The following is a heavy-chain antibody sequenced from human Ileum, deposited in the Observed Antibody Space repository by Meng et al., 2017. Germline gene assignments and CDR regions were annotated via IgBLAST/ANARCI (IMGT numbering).Heavy chain of an antibody. CDR2: IKQDGSEK. J-gene: IGHJ3*02. D-gene: IGHD3-10*01. CDR3: ARGKFGEEAFDI. Sequence: ESLKISCAASGFTFSSYWMSWVRQAPGKGLEWVANIKQDGSEKYYVDSVKGRFTISRDNAKNSLYLQMNSLRAEDTAVYYCARGKFGEEAFDIWGQGTMVTFSS. CDR1: GFTFSSYW. V-gene: IGHV3-7*01.